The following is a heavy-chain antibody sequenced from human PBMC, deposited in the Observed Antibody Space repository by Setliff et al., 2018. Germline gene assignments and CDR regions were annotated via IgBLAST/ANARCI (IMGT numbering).Heavy chain of an antibody. CDR3: AKSGGDHCCPLYHHYYMDV. CDR2: ISSGSNSI. CDR1: GFTFSSYA. J-gene: IGHJ6*03. D-gene: IGHD2-21*02. Sequence: SLRLSCAASGFTFSSYAMTWVRQAPGKGLEWIAYISSGSNSIYHADSVMGRFTISRDNARNSLYLQMNRLGPEDTAVYYCAKSGGDHCCPLYHHYYMDVWGTGTTV. V-gene: IGHV3-48*01.